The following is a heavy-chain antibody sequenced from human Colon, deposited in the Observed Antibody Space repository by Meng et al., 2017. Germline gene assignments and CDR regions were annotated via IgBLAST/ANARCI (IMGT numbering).Heavy chain of an antibody. D-gene: IGHD2-21*01. CDR3: ARVLAVIGTNGYGMDV. V-gene: IGHV3-72*01. CDR2: SRDRANSYTT. CDR1: GFTFSDHY. J-gene: IGHJ6*02. Sequence: GESLKISCAASGFTFSDHYMDWVRQAPGKGLEWVGRSRDRANSYTTEYVASVKGRFTISRDDSKNSLFLQMNSLKTEDTAVYYCARVLAVIGTNGYGMDVWGQGTTVTVSS.